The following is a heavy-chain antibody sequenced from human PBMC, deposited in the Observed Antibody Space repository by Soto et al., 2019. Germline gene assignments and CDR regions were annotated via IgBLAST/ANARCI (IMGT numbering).Heavy chain of an antibody. Sequence: VTLRLSCAASGFTLSYAWMDWVRQATRKRLEGVGRIKSQTDGGATDYPAPVRDRFTISRDDSKNALFLQMNSVKTEDTAVYYCTTEMRHSSGWYGAYDIWGQGTMVSV. V-gene: IGHV3-15*01. CDR1: GFTLSYAW. D-gene: IGHD6-19*01. J-gene: IGHJ3*02. CDR3: TTEMRHSSGWYGAYDI. CDR2: IKSQTDGGAT.